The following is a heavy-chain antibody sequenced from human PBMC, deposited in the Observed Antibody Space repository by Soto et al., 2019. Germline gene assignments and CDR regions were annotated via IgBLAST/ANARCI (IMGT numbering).Heavy chain of an antibody. J-gene: IGHJ6*02. CDR3: AKVGDWNYYYGMDV. V-gene: IGHV3-23*01. CDR2: ISGSGGST. Sequence: GGSLRLSCAASGFTFSSYAMSWVRQAPGKGLEWVSAISGSGGSTNYPDSVKGRFTMSRDNSKNTLYLQMNSLRAEDTAVYYCAKVGDWNYYYGMDVWGQGTTVTVSS. CDR1: GFTFSSYA. D-gene: IGHD2-21*02.